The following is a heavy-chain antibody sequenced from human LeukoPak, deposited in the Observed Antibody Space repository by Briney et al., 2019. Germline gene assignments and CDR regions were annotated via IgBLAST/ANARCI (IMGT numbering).Heavy chain of an antibody. CDR1: GGSISSGGYY. Sequence: PSETLSLTCTASGGSISSGGYYWSWIRQHPGKGLEWIGYIYYSGSTYYNPSLKSRVTISVDTSKNQFSLKLSSVTAADTAVYYCSLSRYYDILTGDPGAFDIWGQGTMVTVSS. D-gene: IGHD3-9*01. CDR2: IYYSGST. CDR3: SLSRYYDILTGDPGAFDI. J-gene: IGHJ3*02. V-gene: IGHV4-31*03.